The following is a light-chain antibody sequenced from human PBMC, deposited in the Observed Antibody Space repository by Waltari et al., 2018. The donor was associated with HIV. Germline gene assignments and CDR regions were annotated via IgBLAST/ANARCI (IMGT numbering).Light chain of an antibody. Sequence: QSALTQPRSVSGSPGQSVTISCTGTSSDVGGYNSVSWYQQHPGKAPKLLIYDVSQRPSVVPDRFSGAKSGNTASLTISGLQAEDEADYYCGSYAGGCVFGTGTKVTVL. CDR1: SSDVGGYNS. V-gene: IGLV2-11*01. CDR2: DVS. J-gene: IGLJ1*01. CDR3: GSYAGGCV.